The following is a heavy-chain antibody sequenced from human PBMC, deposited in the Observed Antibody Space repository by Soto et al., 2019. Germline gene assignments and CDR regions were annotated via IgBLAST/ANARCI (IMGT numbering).Heavy chain of an antibody. CDR2: ISSSSSYT. CDR1: GFTFSDYY. V-gene: IGHV3-11*06. J-gene: IGHJ3*02. CDR3: ARMKPTTVTTFAFDI. Sequence: GSLRLSCAASGFTFSDYYMSWIRQAPGKGLEWVSYISSSSSYTNYADSVKGRFTISRDNAKNSLYLQMNSLRAEDTAVYYCARMKPTTVTTFAFDIWGQGTMVTVSS. D-gene: IGHD4-17*01.